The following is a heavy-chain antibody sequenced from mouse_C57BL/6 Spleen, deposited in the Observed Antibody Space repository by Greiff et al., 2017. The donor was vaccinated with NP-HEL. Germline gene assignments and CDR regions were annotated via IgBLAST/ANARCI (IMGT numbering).Heavy chain of an antibody. D-gene: IGHD2-4*01. V-gene: IGHV1-7*01. CDR3: GRGLRRYYYAMDY. CDR1: GYTFTSYW. Sequence: QVQLQQSGAELAKPGASVKLSCKASGYTFTSYWMHWVKQRPGQGLEWIGYINPSSGYTKYNQKFKDKATLTADKSSSTAYMQLSSLTSEDSAVYYYGRGLRRYYYAMDYWGQGTSVTVSS. J-gene: IGHJ4*01. CDR2: INPSSGYT.